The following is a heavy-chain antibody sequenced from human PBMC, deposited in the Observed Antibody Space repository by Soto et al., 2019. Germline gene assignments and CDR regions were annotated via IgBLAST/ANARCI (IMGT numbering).Heavy chain of an antibody. CDR3: ARGQGYYDSSGYEPPFDP. D-gene: IGHD3-22*01. V-gene: IGHV4-59*01. CDR2: IYYSGST. CDR1: GGSISSYY. J-gene: IGHJ5*02. Sequence: SETLSLTCTVSGGSISSYYWSWIRQPPGKGLEWIGYIYYSGSTNYNPSLKSRVTISVDTSKNQFSLKLSSVTAADTAVYYCARGQGYYDSSGYEPPFDPWGQGTLVTVSS.